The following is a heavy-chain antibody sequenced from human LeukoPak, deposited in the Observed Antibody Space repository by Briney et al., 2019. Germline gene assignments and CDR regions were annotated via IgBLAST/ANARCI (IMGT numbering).Heavy chain of an antibody. J-gene: IGHJ4*02. CDR3: ARGPIVGATLDY. Sequence: SGGSLRLSCTASGFIFSTYGMHWVRQAPGKGLEWVAFIQFDGTDEHYADSVKGRFTISRDNSKNTLFLQMNSLRAEDTSVYYCARGPIVGATLDYWGQGTLVTVSS. D-gene: IGHD1-26*01. CDR1: GFIFSTYG. CDR2: IQFDGTDE. V-gene: IGHV3-30*02.